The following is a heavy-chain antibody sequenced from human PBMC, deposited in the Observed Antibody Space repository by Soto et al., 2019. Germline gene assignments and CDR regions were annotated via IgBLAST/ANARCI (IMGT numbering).Heavy chain of an antibody. V-gene: IGHV3-15*01. CDR3: TTDRGGWYRSYFDY. CDR2: IKSKTDGGTT. Sequence: EVQLVESGGGLVKPGGSLRLSCAASGFTLSNAWMSWVRQAPGKGLEWVGRIKSKTDGGTTDYAASVKGRFNISRDDSKNTLYLQINSLKTEDTAVYYGTTDRGGWYRSYFDYWGQGTMDTDST. J-gene: IGHJ4*02. D-gene: IGHD6-19*01. CDR1: GFTLSNAW.